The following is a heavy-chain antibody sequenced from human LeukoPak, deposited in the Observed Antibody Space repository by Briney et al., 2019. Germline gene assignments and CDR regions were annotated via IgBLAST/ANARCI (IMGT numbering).Heavy chain of an antibody. CDR2: IGGPAET. J-gene: IGHJ4*02. CDR3: AKDWTSHNGVYDCLDF. Sequence: GGSLRLSCAASGFSFGVHAMTWVRQAPGKGPEWVATIGGPAETFYADSVKDRFTISRDNSRNTLYLQMNSLRAEDSALYYCAKDWTSHNGVYDCLDFWGQGTQVTVSS. V-gene: IGHV3-23*01. D-gene: IGHD3-16*01. CDR1: GFSFGVHA.